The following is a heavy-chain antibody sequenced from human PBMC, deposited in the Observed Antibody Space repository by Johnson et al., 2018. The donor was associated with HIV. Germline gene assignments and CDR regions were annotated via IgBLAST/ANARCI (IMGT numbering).Heavy chain of an antibody. V-gene: IGHV3-9*01. Sequence: VQLVESGGGLVQPARSLRLSCVASGFPFYDSAMHWVRLPPGKGLEWVSGISWHSQSIDYADSVKGRFTIFSDDAKNSLYLQMNSVRSDDSALYYCAKGFRGMTTVTINTFDIWGRGTLVTVSS. CDR1: GFPFYDSA. J-gene: IGHJ3*02. D-gene: IGHD4-17*01. CDR2: ISWHSQSI. CDR3: AKGFRGMTTVTINTFDI.